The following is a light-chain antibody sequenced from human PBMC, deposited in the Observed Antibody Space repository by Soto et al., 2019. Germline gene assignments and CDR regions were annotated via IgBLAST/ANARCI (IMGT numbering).Light chain of an antibody. CDR2: DAT. J-gene: IGKJ5*01. CDR1: QMIARW. V-gene: IGKV1-5*01. Sequence: IQMTQSPSTLSASVGDTVTLTCRSSQMIARWLAWYQQKPGTAPRLIIYDATSLQSGVPPRFSASASGTDFTLTISSLHPDDFATYYCLQYNTFPHTFGQGTRLE. CDR3: LQYNTFPHT.